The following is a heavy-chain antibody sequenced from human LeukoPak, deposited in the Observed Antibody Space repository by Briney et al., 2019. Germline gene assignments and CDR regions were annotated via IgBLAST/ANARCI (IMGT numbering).Heavy chain of an antibody. D-gene: IGHD3-16*02. CDR3: ARVGTTYDYVWGSYRYNDY. Sequence: PSETLSHTCAVYGGSFSGYYWSWIRQPPGKGLEWIGEINHSGSTNYNPSLKSRVTISVDTSKNQFSLKLSSVTAADTAVYYCARVGTTYDYVWGSYRYNDYWGQGTLVTVSS. CDR1: GGSFSGYY. V-gene: IGHV4-34*01. J-gene: IGHJ4*02. CDR2: INHSGST.